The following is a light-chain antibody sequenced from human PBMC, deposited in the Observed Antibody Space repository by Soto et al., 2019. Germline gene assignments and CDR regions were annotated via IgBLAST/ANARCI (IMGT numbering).Light chain of an antibody. Sequence: QSVLTQPASVSGSPGQSIAISCTGTSSDVGGHDSVSWYQQHPGKAPKLMIYNVSNRPSGVSNRFSGSKSGNTASLTISGLLAEDKADYFCTSYTSASTYVFGAGTKVTVL. CDR1: SSDVGGHDS. J-gene: IGLJ1*01. CDR3: TSYTSASTYV. V-gene: IGLV2-14*01. CDR2: NVS.